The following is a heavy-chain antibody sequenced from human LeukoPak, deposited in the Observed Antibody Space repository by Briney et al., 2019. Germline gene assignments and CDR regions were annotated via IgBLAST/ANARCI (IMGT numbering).Heavy chain of an antibody. CDR1: GGSISSGGYS. CDR2: IYHSGST. CDR3: ARGRVVRYDFWSGEENWFDP. V-gene: IGHV4-30-2*01. D-gene: IGHD3-3*01. Sequence: SQTLSLTCAVSGGSISSGGYSWSWIRQPPGTGLEWIGYIYHSGSTYYNPSLKSRVTISVDRSKNQFSLKLSSVTAADTAVYYCARGRVVRYDFWSGEENWFDPWGQGTLVTVSS. J-gene: IGHJ5*02.